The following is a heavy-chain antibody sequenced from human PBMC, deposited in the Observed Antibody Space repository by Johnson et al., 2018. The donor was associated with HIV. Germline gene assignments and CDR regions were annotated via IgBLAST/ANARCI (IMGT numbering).Heavy chain of an antibody. CDR1: GFTFSSYG. CDR2: IWYDGSNK. V-gene: IGHV3-33*06. D-gene: IGHD5-24*01. J-gene: IGHJ3*02. CDR3: AKADRVRYGAGAFDI. Sequence: QVQLVESGGGVVQPGRSLRLSCAASGFTFSSYGMHWVRQAPGKGLEWVAVIWYDGSNKYYADSLKGRFTISRDNSKNTLYLQMNSLRAEDTAVYYCAKADRVRYGAGAFDIWGQGTMGTVSS.